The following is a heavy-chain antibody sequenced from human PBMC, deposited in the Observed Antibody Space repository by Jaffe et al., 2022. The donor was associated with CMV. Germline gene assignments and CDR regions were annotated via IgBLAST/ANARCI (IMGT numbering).Heavy chain of an antibody. V-gene: IGHV4-34*01. Sequence: QVQLQQWGAGLLKPSETLSLTCAVYGGSFSGYYWSWIRQPPGKGLEWIGEINHSGSTNYNPSLKSRVTISVDTSKNQFSLKLSSVTAADTAVYYCARGEWTTPVFWGQGTLVTVSS. D-gene: IGHD3-3*01. J-gene: IGHJ4*02. CDR2: INHSGST. CDR1: GGSFSGYY. CDR3: ARGEWTTPVF.